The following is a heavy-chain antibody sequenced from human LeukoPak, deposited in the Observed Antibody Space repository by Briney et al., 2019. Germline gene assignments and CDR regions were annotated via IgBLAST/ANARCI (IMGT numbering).Heavy chain of an antibody. V-gene: IGHV3-23*01. Sequence: GGSLRLSCAASGLTFRTYAMSWVRQAPGKGLEWVSGISGSGGSTYYADSVKGRFTISRDNSKNTLYLQMNSLRAEDTAVYYCAKEGDFYDILTDYWGQGTLVTVSS. D-gene: IGHD3-9*01. CDR1: GLTFRTYA. CDR2: ISGSGGST. CDR3: AKEGDFYDILTDY. J-gene: IGHJ4*02.